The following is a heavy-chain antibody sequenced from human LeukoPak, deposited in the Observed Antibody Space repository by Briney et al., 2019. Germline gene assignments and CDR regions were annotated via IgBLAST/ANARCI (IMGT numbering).Heavy chain of an antibody. CDR3: ARGSGQRYYSNYVPPDGYYFDY. J-gene: IGHJ4*02. CDR1: GYTISNYY. D-gene: IGHD4-11*01. Sequence: GASVKVSCKASGYTISNYYMHWVRQAPGQGLEWMGIISPSGGSTNYAQKLQGRVTMTTDTSTSTAYMELRSLRSDDTAVYYCARGSGQRYYSNYVPPDGYYFDYWGQGTLVTVSS. V-gene: IGHV1-46*01. CDR2: ISPSGGST.